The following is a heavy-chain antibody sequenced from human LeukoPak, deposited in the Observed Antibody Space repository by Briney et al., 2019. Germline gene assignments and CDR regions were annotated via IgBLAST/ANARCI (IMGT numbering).Heavy chain of an antibody. CDR2: ISSSSSYI. J-gene: IGHJ5*02. V-gene: IGHV3-21*01. CDR3: ARDFMSYGRGWFDP. CDR1: GFTFSSYG. Sequence: GGSLRLSCAASGFTFSSYGMNWVRQAPGKGLEWVSSISSSSSYIYYADSVKGRFTIPRDNAKNSLYLQMNSLRAEDTAVYYCARDFMSYGRGWFDPWGQGTLVTVSS. D-gene: IGHD5-18*01.